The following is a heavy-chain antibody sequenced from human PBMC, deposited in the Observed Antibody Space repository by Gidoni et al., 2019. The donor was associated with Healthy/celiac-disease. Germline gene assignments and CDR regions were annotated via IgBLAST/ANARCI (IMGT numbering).Heavy chain of an antibody. CDR3: ARAGSVAFDI. CDR1: GFTFSSYW. J-gene: IGHJ3*02. Sequence: EVQLVEYGGGMVEPGGSVRLYGAAYGFTFSSYWMRLVRQAPGEGLDLVANIAQAVSEIYYVVSVKGRFTISRDNAMNSLYLQMNSLRAEDTAVYYCARAGSVAFDIWGHGTMFTVSS. V-gene: IGHV3-7*03. D-gene: IGHD7-27*01. CDR2: IAQAVSEI.